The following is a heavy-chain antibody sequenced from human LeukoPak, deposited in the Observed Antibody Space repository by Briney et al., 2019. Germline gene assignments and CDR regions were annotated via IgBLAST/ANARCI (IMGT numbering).Heavy chain of an antibody. CDR2: IYPGDSDT. V-gene: IGHV5-51*01. D-gene: IGHD4-23*01. CDR3: ARVSTVVTPLNYYYYGMDV. CDR1: GYSFTSYW. Sequence: GESLKISCKGSGYSFTSYWIGWVRQMPGKGLEWMGIIYPGDSDTRYSPSFQGQVAISADKSISTAYLQWSSVKASDTAMYYCARVSTVVTPLNYYYYGMDVWGQGTTVTVSS. J-gene: IGHJ6*02.